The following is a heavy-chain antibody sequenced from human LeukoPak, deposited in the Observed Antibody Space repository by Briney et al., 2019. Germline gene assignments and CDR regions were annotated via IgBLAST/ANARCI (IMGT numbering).Heavy chain of an antibody. D-gene: IGHD4/OR15-4a*01. CDR3: AKVSLNMVNDAFDI. CDR2: IRYDGGRK. Sequence: GGPLRLSCEASGFTFSDYYMSWIRQAPDKGLEWVAFIRYDGGRKYYADSVKGRFTISRDNSKNTLYLQMNSLRAEDTAMYYCAKVSLNMVNDAFDIWGQGTMVSVSS. J-gene: IGHJ3*02. V-gene: IGHV3-30*02. CDR1: GFTFSDYY.